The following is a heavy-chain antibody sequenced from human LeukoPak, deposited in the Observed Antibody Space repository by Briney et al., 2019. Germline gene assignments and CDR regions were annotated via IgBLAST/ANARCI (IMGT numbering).Heavy chain of an antibody. CDR1: GFTFSSYA. CDR2: ISGSAETT. J-gene: IGHJ4*02. Sequence: GGSLRLSCAASGFTFSSYAMDWVRQAPGKGLEWGSVISGSAETTNYADSVKGRFTISRDNSKNTLFLQMNSLRAEDTAVYYCAKGGSGYCANGICSSRAVAAIDCWGQGTLVTVSS. CDR3: AKGGSGYCANGICSSRAVAAIDC. D-gene: IGHD2-8*01. V-gene: IGHV3-23*01.